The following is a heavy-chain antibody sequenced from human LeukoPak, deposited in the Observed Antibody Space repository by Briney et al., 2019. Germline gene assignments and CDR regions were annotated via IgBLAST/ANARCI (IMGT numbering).Heavy chain of an antibody. Sequence: PSETLSLTCTVSGGSISSSSYYWGWIRQPPGKGLEWIGSIYYSGSTYYNPSLKSRVTISVDTSKNQFSLKLSSVTAADTAVYYCARSVYDGSGSYYRTVINWFDPWGQGTLVTVSS. V-gene: IGHV4-39*07. J-gene: IGHJ5*02. CDR3: ARSVYDGSGSYYRTVINWFDP. CDR2: IYYSGST. CDR1: GGSISSSSYY. D-gene: IGHD3-10*01.